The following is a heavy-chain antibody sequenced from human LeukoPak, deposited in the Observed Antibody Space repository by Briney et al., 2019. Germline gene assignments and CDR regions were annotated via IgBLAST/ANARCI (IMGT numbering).Heavy chain of an antibody. V-gene: IGHV1-69*04. CDR1: GGTFSSYA. Sequence: ASVKVSCKASGGTFSSYAISWVRQAPGQGLEWMGRIIPILGIANYAQKFQGRVTITADKSTSTAYMELSSLRSEDTAVYYCARGTGYSSSWPPSFDYWGQGTLVTVSS. D-gene: IGHD6-13*01. J-gene: IGHJ4*02. CDR2: IIPILGIA. CDR3: ARGTGYSSSWPPSFDY.